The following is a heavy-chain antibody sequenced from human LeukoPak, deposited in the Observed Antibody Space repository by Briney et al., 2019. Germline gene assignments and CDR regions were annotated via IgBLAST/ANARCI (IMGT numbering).Heavy chain of an antibody. V-gene: IGHV3-23*01. CDR3: ATLYSSGWYLDY. CDR1: GFTFSSYG. CDR2: ISGSGGST. Sequence: GGSLRLSCAASGFTFSSYGMSWVRQAPGKGLEWVSAISGSGGSTYYADSVKGRFTISRDNAKNSLYLQMNSLRAEDTAVYYCATLYSSGWYLDYWGQGTLVTVSS. J-gene: IGHJ4*02. D-gene: IGHD6-19*01.